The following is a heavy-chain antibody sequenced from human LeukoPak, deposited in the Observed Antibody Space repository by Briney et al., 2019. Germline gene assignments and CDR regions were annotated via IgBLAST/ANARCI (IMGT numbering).Heavy chain of an antibody. J-gene: IGHJ4*02. V-gene: IGHV3-21*01. CDR1: GFTFSSYS. Sequence: GGSLRLSCAASGFTFSSYSMNWVRQAPGKGLEWVSSISSSSSYIYYADSVKGRFTISRDNAKNSLYLHMNSLRAEDTAVYYCARGGSSLFVEFDYWGQGTLVTVSS. CDR3: ARGGSSLFVEFDY. CDR2: ISSSSSYI. D-gene: IGHD6-6*01.